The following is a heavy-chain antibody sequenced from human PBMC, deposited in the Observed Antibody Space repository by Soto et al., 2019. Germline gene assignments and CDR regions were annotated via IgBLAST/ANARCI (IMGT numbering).Heavy chain of an antibody. J-gene: IGHJ4*02. CDR2: LDTGTYT. CDR3: AKARYTGTYCGSHLDY. Sequence: GGPLSPSCAPSGFTVSSSYLTWARQAPGKGLEWVAILDTGTYTAYSDYVRCRFTSARASTKNTLHLQMHTLKAEATAIYFCAKARYTGTYCGSHLDYWGQGSLVTVSS. V-gene: IGHV3-53*01. D-gene: IGHD2-2*02. CDR1: GFTVSSSY.